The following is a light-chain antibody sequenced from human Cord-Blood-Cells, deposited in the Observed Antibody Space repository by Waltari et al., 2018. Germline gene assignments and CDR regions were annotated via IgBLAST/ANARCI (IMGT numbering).Light chain of an antibody. J-gene: IGLJ3*02. Sequence: NFMLTQPHSVSESPGKTVTISCTRSSGSIASNYVQWYQQRPGSSPTTLIYEDNQSPSGVPDRFPGSIDSSANSASLTISGLKTEDEADYDCQSYDSSNQVFGGGTKLTVL. V-gene: IGLV6-57*01. CDR3: QSYDSSNQV. CDR2: EDN. CDR1: SGSIASNY.